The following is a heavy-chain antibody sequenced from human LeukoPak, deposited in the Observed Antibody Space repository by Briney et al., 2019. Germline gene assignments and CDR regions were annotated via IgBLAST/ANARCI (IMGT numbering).Heavy chain of an antibody. Sequence: GGSLRRSCAASGFTFSSYSMNWVRQAPGKGLEWVSSISSSGSYIFHADSVKGRFTISRDNAQNSLYLQMNSLRAEDTAVYYCAREGPINNGDLDYWGQGTLVTVSS. CDR2: ISSSGSYI. D-gene: IGHD1/OR15-1a*01. CDR3: AREGPINNGDLDY. V-gene: IGHV3-21*01. CDR1: GFTFSSYS. J-gene: IGHJ4*02.